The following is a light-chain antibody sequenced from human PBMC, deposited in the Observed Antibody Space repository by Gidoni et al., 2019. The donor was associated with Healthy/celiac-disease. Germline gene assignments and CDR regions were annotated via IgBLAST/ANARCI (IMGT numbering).Light chain of an antibody. J-gene: IGKJ1*01. CDR2: GAS. V-gene: IGKV3-15*01. Sequence: EIVMTQSPATLSVSPGEGATLSCRASQSVSSNLAWYQQKPGQPPRLLRYGASTRATGIPARFTGSGSGTEFTLTINSLQSEDFAIYYCQQYNDWPPGRTFGQGTKVEIK. CDR3: QQYNDWPPGRT. CDR1: QSVSSN.